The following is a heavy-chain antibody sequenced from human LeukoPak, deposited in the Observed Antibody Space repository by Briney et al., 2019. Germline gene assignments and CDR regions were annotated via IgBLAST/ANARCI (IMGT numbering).Heavy chain of an antibody. D-gene: IGHD5-12*01. CDR1: GFTFDDYT. CDR3: AKDMSPVATIAYYYYGMDV. CDR2: ISWDGGST. Sequence: GGSLRLSCAASGFTFDDYTMHWVRQAPGKGLEWVSLISWDGGSTYYADSVKGRFAISRDNSKNSLYLQMNSLRTEDTALYYCAKDMSPVATIAYYYYGMDVWGQGTTVTVSS. J-gene: IGHJ6*02. V-gene: IGHV3-43*01.